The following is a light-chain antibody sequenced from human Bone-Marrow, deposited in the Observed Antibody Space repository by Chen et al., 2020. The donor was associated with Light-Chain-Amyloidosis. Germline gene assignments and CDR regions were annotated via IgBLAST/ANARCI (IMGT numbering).Light chain of an antibody. Sequence: QSALTQPASVAGSVGHSIPISCTGTSTDVGHYNLVSWYQQHPGEAPKLMIYEDSERPSGVSNRFSGSKSGNTASLTISGLQTEDQADYYCCSSSDTDTLIFGTGTRLTVL. CDR1: STDVGHYNL. CDR3: CSSSDTDTLI. J-gene: IGLJ2*01. V-gene: IGLV2-23*01. CDR2: EDS.